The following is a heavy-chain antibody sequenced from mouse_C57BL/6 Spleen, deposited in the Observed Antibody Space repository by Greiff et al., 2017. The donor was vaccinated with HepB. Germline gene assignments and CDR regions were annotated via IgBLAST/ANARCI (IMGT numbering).Heavy chain of an antibody. CDR2: IDPSDSYT. Sequence: VQLQQSGAELVMPGASVKLSCKASGYTFTSYWMHWVKQRPGQGLEWIGEIDPSDSYTNYNQKFKGKSTLTVDKSSSTAYMQLSSLTSEDSAVYYCARSDYGGVYYYAMDYWGQGTSVTVSS. V-gene: IGHV1-69*01. J-gene: IGHJ4*01. CDR3: ARSDYGGVYYYAMDY. CDR1: GYTFTSYW. D-gene: IGHD2-4*01.